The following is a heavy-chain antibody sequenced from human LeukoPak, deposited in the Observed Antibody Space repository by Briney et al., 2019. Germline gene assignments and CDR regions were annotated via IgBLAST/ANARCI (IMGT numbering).Heavy chain of an antibody. CDR1: GYTFTSYD. D-gene: IGHD2-2*01. V-gene: IGHV1-8*01. CDR3: ARAPTVSVGYCSSVSCQADY. J-gene: IGHJ4*02. Sequence: ASVRVSCKASGYTFTSYDINWVRQATGQGIEWMGWMNPNSGNTGYAQKFQGRVTMTRNTSISTAYMELSSLRSEDTAVYYCARAPTVSVGYCSSVSCQADYWGQGTLVTVSS. CDR2: MNPNSGNT.